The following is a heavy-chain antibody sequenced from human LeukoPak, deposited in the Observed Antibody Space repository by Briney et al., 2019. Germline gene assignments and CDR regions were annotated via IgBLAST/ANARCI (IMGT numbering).Heavy chain of an antibody. V-gene: IGHV4-31*03. CDR2: IYYSGST. D-gene: IGHD4-17*01. CDR3: AGARSVLTTVTFDY. Sequence: PSETLSLTCTVSGGSISSDDYYWSWLRQHPGKGLEWIGYIYYSGSTYYNPSLKSRVTMSIDTSKKQFSLKLSSVTAADTAVYYCAGARSVLTTVTFDYWGQGTLVTVSS. J-gene: IGHJ4*02. CDR1: GGSISSDDYY.